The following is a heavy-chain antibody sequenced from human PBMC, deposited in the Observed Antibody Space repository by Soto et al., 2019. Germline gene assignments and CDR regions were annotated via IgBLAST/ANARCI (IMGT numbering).Heavy chain of an antibody. CDR2: ISYSGTT. CDR1: GDSISSVYNY. CDR3: ARGRGYSYGLDP. J-gene: IGHJ3*01. Sequence: SETLYLTCTVSGDSISSVYNYWSWIRQPPGEGLEWIGFISYSGTTSYSPSLKSRLAISLDTSKNQFSLSLTSVTAADTAVYYCARGRGYSYGLDPWGQGTMVTVSS. V-gene: IGHV4-30-4*01. D-gene: IGHD5-12*01.